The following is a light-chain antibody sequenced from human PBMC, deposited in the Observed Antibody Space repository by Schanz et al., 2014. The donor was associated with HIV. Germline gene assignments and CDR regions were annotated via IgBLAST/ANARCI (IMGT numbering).Light chain of an antibody. CDR2: AAS. V-gene: IGKV3-20*01. CDR1: QSVSSSY. J-gene: IGKJ2*01. Sequence: EIVLTQSPVTLSVSPGERATLSCRASQSVSSSYLAWYQQKSGQAPRLLIYAASSRATGIPDRFSGSGSGTDFTLTISRLEPEDFAVYSCQQYGNSPPTFGQGTKLEIK. CDR3: QQYGNSPPT.